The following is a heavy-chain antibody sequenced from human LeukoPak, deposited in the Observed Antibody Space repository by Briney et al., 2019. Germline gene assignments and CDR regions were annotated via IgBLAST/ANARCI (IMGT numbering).Heavy chain of an antibody. CDR1: GYTFSDFY. Sequence: GASVKVSCKASGYTFSDFYIHWVRQAPGQGLEYVGWITPKSGDTYSPQRFQGRVTMTRDASISTAYIELSSLRSDDTAVYFCARVRSAEERAWAYWGQGTLVTVSS. D-gene: IGHD1-1*01. V-gene: IGHV1-2*02. CDR3: ARVRSAEERAWAY. J-gene: IGHJ4*02. CDR2: ITPKSGDT.